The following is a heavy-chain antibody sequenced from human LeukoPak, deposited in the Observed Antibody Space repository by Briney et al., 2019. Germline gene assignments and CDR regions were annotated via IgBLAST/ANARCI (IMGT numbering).Heavy chain of an antibody. CDR2: IIPILGIA. CDR3: ASGEAADGDY. D-gene: IGHD6-13*01. J-gene: IGHJ4*02. CDR1: GYTFTGYY. V-gene: IGHV1-69*02. Sequence: ASVKVSCKASGYTFTGYYMHWVRQAPGQGLEWMGRIIPILGIANYAQKFQGRVTITADKSTSTAYMELSSLRSEDTAVYYCASGEAADGDYWGQGTLVTVSS.